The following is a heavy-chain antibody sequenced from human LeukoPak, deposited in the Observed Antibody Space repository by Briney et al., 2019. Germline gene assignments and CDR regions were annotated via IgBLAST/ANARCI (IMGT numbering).Heavy chain of an antibody. CDR1: GYPFTKFA. J-gene: IGHJ4*02. Sequence: GASVEVSCKASGYPFTKFAINWVRQAPGQGLEWMGWISTYNGDTEYAQKFQGIVTMTTDTSTTTAYLELRSLRPDDTAVYYCSRDPSNTSGWRAWGDYWGQGTLVTVSS. CDR3: SRDPSNTSGWRAWGDY. CDR2: ISTYNGDT. D-gene: IGHD6-25*01. V-gene: IGHV1-18*01.